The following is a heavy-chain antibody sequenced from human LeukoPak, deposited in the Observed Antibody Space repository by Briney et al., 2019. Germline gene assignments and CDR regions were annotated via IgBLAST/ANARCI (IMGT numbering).Heavy chain of an antibody. V-gene: IGHV3-23*01. Sequence: GGSLRLSCAASGFTFSSYAMSWVRQAPGKGLEWVTGIITGGSTYYLDSVKGRFTISRDNSKNTLYLQMNSLRADDTAVYYCAKSYYYDSRGSYYLGYWGQGTLVTVSS. CDR2: IITGGST. D-gene: IGHD3-22*01. CDR3: AKSYYYDSRGSYYLGY. CDR1: GFTFSSYA. J-gene: IGHJ4*02.